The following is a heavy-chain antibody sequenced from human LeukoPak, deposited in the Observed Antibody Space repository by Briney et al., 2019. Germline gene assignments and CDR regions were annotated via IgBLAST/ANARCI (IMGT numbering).Heavy chain of an antibody. Sequence: GGSLRLSCAASGFTFSSYGMSWVRQAPGKGLEWVSAISGSGGSTYYADSVKGRFTISRDNSKNTLYLQMNSLRAEDTAVYYCAKDLQYVVGATNLDYWGQGTLVTVSS. CDR1: GFTFSSYG. D-gene: IGHD1-26*01. V-gene: IGHV3-23*01. CDR3: AKDLQYVVGATNLDY. CDR2: ISGSGGST. J-gene: IGHJ4*02.